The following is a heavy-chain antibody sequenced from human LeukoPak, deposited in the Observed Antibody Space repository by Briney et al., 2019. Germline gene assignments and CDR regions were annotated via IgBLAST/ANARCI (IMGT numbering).Heavy chain of an antibody. D-gene: IGHD5-18*01. J-gene: IGHJ4*02. CDR2: IYYSGST. CDR1: GGSVSSGSYY. V-gene: IGHV4-61*01. Sequence: PSETLSLTCTVSGGSVSSGSYYWSWIRQPPGRGLEWIGYIYYSGSTYYNPSLKSRVTISVDTSKNQFSLKLSSVTAADTAVYYCARLAMVTGLDYWGQGTLVTVSS. CDR3: ARLAMVTGLDY.